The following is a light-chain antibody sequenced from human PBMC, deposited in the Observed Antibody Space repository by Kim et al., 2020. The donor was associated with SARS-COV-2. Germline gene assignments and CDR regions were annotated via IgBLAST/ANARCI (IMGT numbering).Light chain of an antibody. CDR2: EVS. CDR1: SSDVGRYNY. V-gene: IGLV2-8*01. Sequence: QSALTQPPSASGSLGQSVTISCTGTSSDVGRYNYVSWYQQYPGKAPKLMIYEVSQRPSGVPDRFSGSKSGNTASLTVSGLQAEDEADYYCSSYTSSSGVFGTGTKVTVL. J-gene: IGLJ1*01. CDR3: SSYTSSSGV.